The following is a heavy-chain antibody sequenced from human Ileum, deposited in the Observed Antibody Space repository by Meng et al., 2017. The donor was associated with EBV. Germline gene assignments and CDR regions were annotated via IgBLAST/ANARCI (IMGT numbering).Heavy chain of an antibody. V-gene: IGHV4-4*02. CDR2: VYHRGDT. J-gene: IGHJ4*02. D-gene: IGHD1-7*01. CDR3: GRDQGRELINH. CDR1: GDSISSDIW. Sequence: ARPQEAGPGLVKPSGTLSVTCTVSGDSISSDIWWSWVRQPPGKGLEWIGEVYHRGDTNYNPSLKSRVDISVDKSKNQFYLSLFSVTAADTAVYYCGRDQGRELINHWGQGTLVIVSS.